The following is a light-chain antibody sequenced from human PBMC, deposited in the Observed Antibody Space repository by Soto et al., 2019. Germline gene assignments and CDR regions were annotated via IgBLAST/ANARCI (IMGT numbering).Light chain of an antibody. CDR2: EVS. CDR3: SSYTTSGTPV. V-gene: IGLV2-14*01. CDR1: SRDVGGYNY. Sequence: QSVLTQPASVSGSPGQRITISCTGTSRDVGGYNYLSWYQQHPGKAPKVMIYEVSNRPSGVSNRFSGSKSGNTASLTISGLQAEDEADYFCSSYTTSGTPVFGGGTKLTVL. J-gene: IGLJ3*02.